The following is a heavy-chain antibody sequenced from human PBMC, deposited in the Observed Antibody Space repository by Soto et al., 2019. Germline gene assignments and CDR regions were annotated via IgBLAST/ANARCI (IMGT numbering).Heavy chain of an antibody. CDR3: SRAPVGLDTVSYFDY. J-gene: IGHJ4*02. Sequence: SETLSLTCTVSGDSVSSVGFHWAWLRRPPGKGLEWIGYIYTGGSTYYRPSLERRMRIAVDATKNLYSLCLTSVTAADTALYFCSRAPVGLDTVSYFDYWGQGKLVTVSS. D-gene: IGHD4-4*01. CDR1: GDSVSSVGFH. V-gene: IGHV4-30-4*01. CDR2: IYTGGST.